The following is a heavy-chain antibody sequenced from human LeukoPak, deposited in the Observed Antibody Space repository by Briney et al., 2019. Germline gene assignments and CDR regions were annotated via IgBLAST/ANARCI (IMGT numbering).Heavy chain of an antibody. V-gene: IGHV1-69*13. CDR1: GGSFSSYA. Sequence: SMKFSYNASGGSFSSYAIIWGRQAPGHGLGWMGGIIPIFGTPNYAQKFQGRVTITADESTSTAYRELSSLRSEDTAVYYCASSHLVYDYGDPDAFDIWRQETVLPVPS. CDR2: IIPIFGTP. CDR3: ASSHLVYDYGDPDAFDI. J-gene: IGHJ3*02. D-gene: IGHD4-17*01.